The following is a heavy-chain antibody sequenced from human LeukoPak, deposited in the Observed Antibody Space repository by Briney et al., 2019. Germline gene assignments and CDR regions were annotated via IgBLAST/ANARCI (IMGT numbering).Heavy chain of an antibody. CDR2: VSGSGAHT. CDR3: AKAPRFGDHAAEYFYYYMDV. J-gene: IGHJ6*03. D-gene: IGHD3-16*01. CDR1: GFTFSSYA. V-gene: IGHV3-23*01. Sequence: GGSLRLSCAASGFTFSSYAMTWVRQAPGKGLQWVSAVSGSGAHTYYADSVKGRFTISRDNSKNTLYVQMNSLRVDDTAVYYCAKAPRFGDHAAEYFYYYMDVWGKGTTVTVSS.